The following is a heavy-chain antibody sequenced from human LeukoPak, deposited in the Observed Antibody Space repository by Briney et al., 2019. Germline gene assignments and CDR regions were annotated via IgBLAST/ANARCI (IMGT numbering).Heavy chain of an antibody. CDR2: IIPIFGTA. CDR3: ASGLHFSGGSEDFDY. V-gene: IGHV1-69*13. D-gene: IGHD2-15*01. CDR1: GGTFSSYA. J-gene: IGHJ4*02. Sequence: SVKVSCKASGGTFSSYAISWVRQVPGQGLEWMGGIIPIFGTANYAQKFQGRVTITADESTSTAYMELSSPRSEDTAVYYCASGLHFSGGSEDFDYWGQGTLVTVSS.